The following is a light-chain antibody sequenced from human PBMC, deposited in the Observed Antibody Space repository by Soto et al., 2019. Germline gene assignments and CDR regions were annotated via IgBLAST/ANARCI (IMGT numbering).Light chain of an antibody. V-gene: IGLV2-11*01. CDR2: DVS. CDR3: SSYTSSSVV. CDR1: SSDVGGYNY. J-gene: IGLJ2*01. Sequence: QSALTQPRSVSGSPGQSVTISCTGTSSDVGGYNYVSWYQQHPGKAPKLMIYDVSNRPSGVPDRFSGSKSGNTASLTISGLQAEDEADYYCSSYTSSSVVFGGGTKLTVL.